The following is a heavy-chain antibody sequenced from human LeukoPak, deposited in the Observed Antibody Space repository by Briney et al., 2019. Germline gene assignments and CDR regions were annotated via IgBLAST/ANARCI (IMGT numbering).Heavy chain of an antibody. Sequence: SETLSLTCTVSGDSISSYYWSWIRQPAGKGLEWVGRIYTSESTNYNPSLKSRVTMSVDTSKNQFSLKLSSVTAADTAVYHCARPLDAFTNAFDYWGHGVLVTVSS. D-gene: IGHD2-8*01. CDR3: ARPLDAFTNAFDY. CDR2: IYTSEST. J-gene: IGHJ5*01. CDR1: GDSISSYY. V-gene: IGHV4-4*07.